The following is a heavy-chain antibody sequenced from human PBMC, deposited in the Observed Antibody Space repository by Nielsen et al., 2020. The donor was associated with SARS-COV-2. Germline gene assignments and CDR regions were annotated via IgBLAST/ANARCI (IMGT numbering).Heavy chain of an antibody. CDR3: AKMRETYSSSSLEY. CDR1: GFTLSSYA. CDR2: ISGNGGST. Sequence: GGSLRLSCAASGFTLSSYAMSWVRQAPGKGLEWVSGISGNGGSTYYADSVKGRFTISRDNSKNTLYLQMNSLRAEDTALYYCAKMRETYSSSSLEYWGQGTLVTVSS. V-gene: IGHV3-23*01. J-gene: IGHJ4*02. D-gene: IGHD6-6*01.